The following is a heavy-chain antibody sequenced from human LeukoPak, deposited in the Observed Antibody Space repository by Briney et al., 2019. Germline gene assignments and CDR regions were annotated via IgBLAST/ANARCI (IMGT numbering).Heavy chain of an antibody. CDR1: GFTFSTYV. V-gene: IGHV3-23*01. CDR2: ISGSGDST. Sequence: SGGSLRLSCAASGFTFSTYVISWVRQAPGKGLKWVSGISGSGDSTYYANSVKGRFTISRDNSKNTLYLQMNSLRAEDTAVYYCAKDGSGSYYLPYSSFDDWGQGTLVTVSS. D-gene: IGHD3-10*01. J-gene: IGHJ4*02. CDR3: AKDGSGSYYLPYSSFDD.